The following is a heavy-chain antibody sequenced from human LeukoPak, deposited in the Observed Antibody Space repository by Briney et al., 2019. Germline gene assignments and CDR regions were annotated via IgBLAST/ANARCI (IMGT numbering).Heavy chain of an antibody. J-gene: IGHJ4*02. CDR1: GFTFSSYS. D-gene: IGHD6-13*01. V-gene: IGHV3-21*01. Sequence: PGGSLRLSCAASGFTFSSYSMNWVRQAPGKGLEWVSSISSSSYIYYADSVKGRFTISRDNAKNSLYLQMNSLRAEDTAVYYCARDLAAAGTRGPYWGQGTLVTVSS. CDR2: ISSSSYI. CDR3: ARDLAAAGTRGPY.